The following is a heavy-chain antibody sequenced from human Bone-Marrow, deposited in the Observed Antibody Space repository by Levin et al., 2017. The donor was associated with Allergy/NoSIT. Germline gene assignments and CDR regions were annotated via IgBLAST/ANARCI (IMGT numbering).Heavy chain of an antibody. Sequence: QAGGSLRLSCAASGFTFSNYAMTWVRQAPGKGLEWVSGLSGSGGNTYYADSVKGRFTISRDNSQNTVYLQMNSLRAEDTAVYYCVKGGYCSSTSCHIEDYYWGQGTLVTVSS. D-gene: IGHD2-2*02. CDR1: GFTFSNYA. J-gene: IGHJ4*02. CDR3: VKGGYCSSTSCHIEDYY. CDR2: LSGSGGNT. V-gene: IGHV3-23*01.